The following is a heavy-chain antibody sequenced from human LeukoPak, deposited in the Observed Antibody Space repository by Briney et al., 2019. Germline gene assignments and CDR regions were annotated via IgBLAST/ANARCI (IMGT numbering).Heavy chain of an antibody. V-gene: IGHV4-59*01. Sequence: SETLSLTCTVSGGSISSYYWSWIRQPPGKGLEWIGYIYYSGSTNYNPSLKSRVTISVDTSKNQFSLKLSSVTAADTAVYYCARRESYSSSWPPYYYYYYYMDVWGKGTTVTVSS. CDR1: GGSISSYY. J-gene: IGHJ6*03. CDR3: ARRESYSSSWPPYYYYYYYMDV. CDR2: IYYSGST. D-gene: IGHD6-13*01.